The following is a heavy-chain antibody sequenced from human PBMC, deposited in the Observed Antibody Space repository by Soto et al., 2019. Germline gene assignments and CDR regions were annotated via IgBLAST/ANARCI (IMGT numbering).Heavy chain of an antibody. Sequence: EVQLLESGGGLVQPGGSLRLSCVASGFTFSSYAMSWVRQAPGKGLEWVSAISGSGSGTYYADSVKGRFTISRDNPKHTPYLQMDSLRAEDTAVYYCAKVLVRFESRGYPAFYWGQGTLVTVSS. D-gene: IGHD3-22*01. V-gene: IGHV3-23*01. CDR3: AKVLVRFESRGYPAFY. J-gene: IGHJ4*02. CDR1: GFTFSSYA. CDR2: ISGSGSGT.